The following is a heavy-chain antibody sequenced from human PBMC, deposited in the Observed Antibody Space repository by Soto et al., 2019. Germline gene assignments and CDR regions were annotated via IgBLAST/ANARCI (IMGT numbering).Heavy chain of an antibody. CDR1: GFTFSSYG. D-gene: IGHD2-2*01. CDR3: AKDCSSTSCLDY. CDR2: ISYDGSNK. J-gene: IGHJ4*02. V-gene: IGHV3-30*18. Sequence: SLRLSCAASGFTFSSYGMHWVRQAPGKGLEWVAVISYDGSNKYYADYVKGRFTISRDNSKNTLYLQMNSLRAEDTAVYYCAKDCSSTSCLDYGGQGT.